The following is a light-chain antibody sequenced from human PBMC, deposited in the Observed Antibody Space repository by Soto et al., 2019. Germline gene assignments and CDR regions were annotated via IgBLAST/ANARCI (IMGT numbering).Light chain of an antibody. CDR3: SSYTFSSTLVV. J-gene: IGLJ2*01. CDR1: SSDIGSYNY. V-gene: IGLV2-14*03. Sequence: QSALTQPASVSGSPGQSITISCTGTSSDIGSYNYVSWYQQLPGKVPKLMIYGVSNRPSGVSNRFSGSKSGNTASLTISGLQPEDEADYYCSSYTFSSTLVVFGGGTKLTVL. CDR2: GVS.